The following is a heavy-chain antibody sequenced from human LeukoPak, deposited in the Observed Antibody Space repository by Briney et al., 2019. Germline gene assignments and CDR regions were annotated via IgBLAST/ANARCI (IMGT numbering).Heavy chain of an antibody. D-gene: IGHD1-26*01. Sequence: SGTLSLSCAVYGLSFSGYYWSWVRQPPGKGLEWIGEITHRGSTNYNPSLKSRVTISVDTSKNQLSLNLSSVTAAYTDLYYCSGIVGYYYYYMNVWRKGRTVTVSS. CDR2: ITHRGST. CDR1: GLSFSGYY. CDR3: SGIVGYYYYYMNV. V-gene: IGHV4-34*01. J-gene: IGHJ6*03.